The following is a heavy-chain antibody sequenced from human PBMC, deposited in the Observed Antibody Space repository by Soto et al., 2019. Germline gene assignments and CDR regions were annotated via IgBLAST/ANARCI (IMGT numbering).Heavy chain of an antibody. V-gene: IGHV1-69*13. Sequence: GASVKSSCKTSAATFSSYAISWVRQAPGQGLEWMGGIIPIFGTANYTQKFQGRVTISADESTSTAYMELSSLRSEDTAVYYCARGTAAADAFDIWGQGTMVTVSS. CDR3: ARGTAAADAFDI. CDR2: IIPIFGTA. J-gene: IGHJ3*02. CDR1: AATFSSYA. D-gene: IGHD6-13*01.